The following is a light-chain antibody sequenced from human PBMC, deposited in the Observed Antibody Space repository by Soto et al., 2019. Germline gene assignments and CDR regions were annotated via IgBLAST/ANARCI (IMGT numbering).Light chain of an antibody. CDR3: QQSYSTPPT. CDR1: ESIDNW. V-gene: IGKV1-39*01. Sequence: DIPMTQSPSPLSATVGETVTLPCRASESIDNWLAWYQQKPGKAPKLLIFAASTLQSGVPSRFSGSGSGTYFTLTISSLQPEDFATYYCQQSYSTPPTFGQGTKVDIK. CDR2: AAS. J-gene: IGKJ1*01.